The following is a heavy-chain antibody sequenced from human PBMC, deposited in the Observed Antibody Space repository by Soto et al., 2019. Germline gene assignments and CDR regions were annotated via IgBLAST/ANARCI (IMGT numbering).Heavy chain of an antibody. CDR2: IYNGATT. V-gene: IGHV4-59*01. D-gene: IGHD1-26*01. CDR1: GGPISSYY. J-gene: IGHJ4*02. CDR3: ARDDSQRPATY. Sequence: QVQLQESGPGLVKPSETLSLTCIVSGGPISSYYWTWTRQPPGKGLEWIGCIYNGATTNYNPSLKSRVTISVDTSKNQFSLKLTSVTAADTAVYYCARDDSQRPATYWGQGTLVTVSS.